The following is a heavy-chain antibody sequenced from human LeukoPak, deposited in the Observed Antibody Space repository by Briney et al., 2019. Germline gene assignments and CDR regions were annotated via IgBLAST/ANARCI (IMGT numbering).Heavy chain of an antibody. J-gene: IGHJ4*02. CDR2: IYYTGST. Sequence: PSETLSLTCAVSGASISGSDYYLGWIRQPPGKGLEWIGNIYYTGSTYYNASLQSRVTISIDMSKNQFSLRLSSVTAADTAMYYCVKSGGYGLIDYWGQGTLVIVSS. CDR3: VKSGGYGLIDY. D-gene: IGHD2-15*01. CDR1: GASISGSDYY. V-gene: IGHV4-39*01.